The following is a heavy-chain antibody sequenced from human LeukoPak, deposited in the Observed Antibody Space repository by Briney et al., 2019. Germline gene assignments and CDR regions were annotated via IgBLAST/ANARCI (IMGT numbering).Heavy chain of an antibody. J-gene: IGHJ2*01. D-gene: IGHD6-25*01. CDR1: GYTFTGYY. CDR2: INIYKGNT. V-gene: IGHV1-18*04. CDR3: ARNSSGWYGYFDL. Sequence: ASVKVSCKASGYTFTGYYMHWVRQAPGQGLEWMGWINIYKGNTNYAQKLQGRVTMTTDTSTSTAYMELRSLRSDDTAVYYCARNSSGWYGYFDLWGRGTLVTVSS.